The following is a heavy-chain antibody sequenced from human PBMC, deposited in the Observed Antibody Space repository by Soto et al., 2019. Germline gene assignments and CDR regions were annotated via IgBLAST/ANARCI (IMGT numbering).Heavy chain of an antibody. J-gene: IGHJ4*02. D-gene: IGHD6-19*01. V-gene: IGHV1-69*04. CDR3: ARESEQWLTFDY. CDR2: IIPILGIA. CDR1: GGTFSSYT. Sequence: ASVKVSCKASGGTFSSYTISWVRQAPGQGLEWMGRIIPILGIANYAQKFQGRVTITADKSTSTAYMELSSLRPEDTAVYYCARESEQWLTFDYWSQGTLVTVSS.